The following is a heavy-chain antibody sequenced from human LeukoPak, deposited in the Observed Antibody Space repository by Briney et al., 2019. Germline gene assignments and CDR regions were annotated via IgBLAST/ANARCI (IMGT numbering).Heavy chain of an antibody. CDR2: ISSSSSTI. Sequence: GGSLRLSCAASGFTFSSYSMNWVRQAPGKGLEWVSYISSSSSTIYYADSVKGRFTISRDNSKNTLYLQMNSLRAEDTAVYYCAKSHGYSYGFDYWGQGTLVTVSS. CDR3: AKSHGYSYGFDY. CDR1: GFTFSSYS. V-gene: IGHV3-48*01. D-gene: IGHD5-18*01. J-gene: IGHJ4*02.